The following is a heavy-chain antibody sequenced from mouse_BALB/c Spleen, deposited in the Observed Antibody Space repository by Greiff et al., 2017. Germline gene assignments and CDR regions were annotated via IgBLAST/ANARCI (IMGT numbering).Heavy chain of an antibody. CDR2: IRSKSNNYAT. J-gene: IGHJ4*01. Sequence: EVKLMESGGGLVQPKGSLKLSCAASGFTFNTYAMNWVRQAPGKGLEWVARIRSKSNNYATYYADSVKDRFTISRDDSKSMLYLQMNNLKTEDTAMYYCVCDRGYAMDDWGEGTSVTVSS. CDR3: VCDRGYAMDD. CDR1: GFTFNTYA. V-gene: IGHV10-1*02.